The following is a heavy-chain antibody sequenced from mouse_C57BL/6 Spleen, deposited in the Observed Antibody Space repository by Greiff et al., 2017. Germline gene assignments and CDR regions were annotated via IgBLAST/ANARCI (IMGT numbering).Heavy chain of an antibody. V-gene: IGHV1-62-2*01. J-gene: IGHJ4*01. Sequence: QVQLKQSGAELVKPGASVKLSCKASGYTFTEYTIHWVKQRSGQGLEWIGWFYPGSGSIKYNEKFKDKATLTADKSSSTVYMELSRLTSEDSAVXFCARHEDYGYYDYDYAMDYWGQGTSVTVSS. D-gene: IGHD2-4*01. CDR1: GYTFTEYT. CDR2: FYPGSGSI. CDR3: ARHEDYGYYDYDYAMDY.